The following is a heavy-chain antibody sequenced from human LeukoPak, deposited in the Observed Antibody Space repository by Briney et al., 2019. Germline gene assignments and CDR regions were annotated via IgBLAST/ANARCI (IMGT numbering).Heavy chain of an antibody. D-gene: IGHD6-13*01. CDR3: VRDRSSSWYYYYYGMDV. J-gene: IGHJ6*02. Sequence: GRSLRLSCVASRFNFRNYGMHWVRQAPGKGLEWVAVIWYDGSNKYYADSVKGRFTISRDNSKNTLYLQMNSLRAEDTAVYYCVRDRSSSWYYYYYGMDVWGQGTTVTVSS. CDR2: IWYDGSNK. V-gene: IGHV3-33*08. CDR1: RFNFRNYG.